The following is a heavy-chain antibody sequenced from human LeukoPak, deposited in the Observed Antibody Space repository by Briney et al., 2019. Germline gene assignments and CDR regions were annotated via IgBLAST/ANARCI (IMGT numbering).Heavy chain of an antibody. CDR3: ARSRKGYQLLSTNRDYYYMDV. J-gene: IGHJ6*03. V-gene: IGHV3-21*01. CDR2: ISSSRDHI. CDR1: GLTFNTYS. Sequence: GGSLTLSCAASGLTFNTYSMNWLRHAPGKGVEWVSSISSSRDHIYYGDSMRGRFTISRDNAKNSLYLQMNSLRAEDTAVYYCARSRKGYQLLSTNRDYYYMDVWGKGATVTVFS. D-gene: IGHD2-2*01.